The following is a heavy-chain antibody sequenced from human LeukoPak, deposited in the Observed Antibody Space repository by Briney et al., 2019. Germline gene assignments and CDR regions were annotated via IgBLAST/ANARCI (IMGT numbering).Heavy chain of an antibody. J-gene: IGHJ6*03. CDR2: INHTGRT. D-gene: IGHD2-2*02. CDR3: ARGPQVYCSSTTCYNYHYYVDV. CDR1: GATFRDYN. V-gene: IGHV4-34*01. Sequence: PSETLSLTCAVSGATFRDYNWNWIRQTPGKGPEWIGEINHTGRTNYNASLNSRVTISIDTSQNQFSLKLTSVTAADTAAYYCARGPQVYCSSTTCYNYHYYVDVWGKGKTVTVSS.